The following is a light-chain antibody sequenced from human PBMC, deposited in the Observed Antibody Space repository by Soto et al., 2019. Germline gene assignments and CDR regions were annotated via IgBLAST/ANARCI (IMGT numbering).Light chain of an antibody. CDR1: QSVSSN. CDR3: QQYNRWPPLT. Sequence: EVVMTQSPATLSVSPGERATLSCRASQSVSSNLAWYQQKPGQAPRLLIYDASTRASGIPARFSGGGSGTEFTLTVSSLESEDFAVYYCQQYNRWPPLTFGGGTKVEIK. V-gene: IGKV3-15*01. CDR2: DAS. J-gene: IGKJ4*01.